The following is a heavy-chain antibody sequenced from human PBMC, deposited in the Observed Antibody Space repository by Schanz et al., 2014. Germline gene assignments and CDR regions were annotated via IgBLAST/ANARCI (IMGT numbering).Heavy chain of an antibody. J-gene: IGHJ6*02. CDR3: ARGASRDYFAMDV. CDR2: ISDSGDLT. V-gene: IGHV3-23*01. Sequence: EVQLLESGGGLVQPGGSLRLSCAASRFTFSSYAMSWVRQAPGKGLEWVSAISDSGDLTYYADSVKGRFTISRDNAKYTLYLQMNSLRAEDTAVYYCARGASRDYFAMDVWGQGTTVTVSS. CDR1: RFTFSSYA.